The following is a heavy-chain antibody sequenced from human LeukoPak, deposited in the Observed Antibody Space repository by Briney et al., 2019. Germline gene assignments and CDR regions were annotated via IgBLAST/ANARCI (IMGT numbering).Heavy chain of an antibody. CDR1: GFTFSSYA. V-gene: IGHV3-23*01. Sequence: GGSLRLSCAASGFTFSSYAMSWVRQPPGKGLEWVSAISGSGGSTYYADSVKGRFTISRDNSKHTLYLQMNSLRAEDTAVYYCAKGATYIAGNYMDVWGKGTTVTVSS. J-gene: IGHJ6*03. D-gene: IGHD2-15*01. CDR2: ISGSGGST. CDR3: AKGATYIAGNYMDV.